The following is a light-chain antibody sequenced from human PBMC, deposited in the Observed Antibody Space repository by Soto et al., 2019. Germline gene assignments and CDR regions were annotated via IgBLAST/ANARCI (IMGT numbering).Light chain of an antibody. J-gene: IGKJ1*01. Sequence: DIPMTKSPSSLSASVGDRVTITCRASQSISSYLNWYQQKPGKAPKLLIYAASSLQSGVPSRFSGSGSGTDFTLTISSLQPEDFATYYCQQSYSTPRTFGQGTKVEIK. CDR2: AAS. V-gene: IGKV1-39*01. CDR3: QQSYSTPRT. CDR1: QSISSY.